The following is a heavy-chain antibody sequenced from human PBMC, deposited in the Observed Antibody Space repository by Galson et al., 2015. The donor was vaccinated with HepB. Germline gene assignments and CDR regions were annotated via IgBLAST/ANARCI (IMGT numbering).Heavy chain of an antibody. J-gene: IGHJ3*02. D-gene: IGHD1-14*01. Sequence: SLRLSCAASGFTFSNYGMRWVRQAPGKGLEWVAVIWSDGGSKYYADTVKGRFTTSRDNSKNTVYVQRNSLRAEDTAVYYCAGQAITWQRKGAFDIWGQGTMVTISS. CDR3: AGQAITWQRKGAFDI. CDR1: GFTFSNYG. CDR2: IWSDGGSK. V-gene: IGHV3-33*08.